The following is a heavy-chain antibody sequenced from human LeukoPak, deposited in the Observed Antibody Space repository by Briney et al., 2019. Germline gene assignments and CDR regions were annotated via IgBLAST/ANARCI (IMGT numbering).Heavy chain of an antibody. J-gene: IGHJ4*02. CDR2: IYTSGST. Sequence: SETLSLTCTVSGGSISSGSYYWSWIRQPAGKGLEWIGRIYTSGSTNYNPSLKSRVTISVDTSKNQFSLKLSSVTAADTAVYYCAREGATRGTTVDYWGQGTLVTVSS. V-gene: IGHV4-61*02. CDR1: GGSISSGSYY. CDR3: AREGATRGTTVDY. D-gene: IGHD1-26*01.